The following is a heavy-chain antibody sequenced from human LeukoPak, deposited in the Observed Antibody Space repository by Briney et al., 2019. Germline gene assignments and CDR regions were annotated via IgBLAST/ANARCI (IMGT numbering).Heavy chain of an antibody. CDR1: GFAFSTYW. CDR3: AREDPGATYDY. CDR2: LPGSGSPT. J-gene: IGHJ4*02. D-gene: IGHD7-27*01. V-gene: IGHV3-23*01. Sequence: QSGGSLRLSCAASGFAFSTYWMSWVRQAPGKGLEWVSSLPGSGSPTYYTDPVKGRFTISRDNSKNTLYLQMNSLRVEDTATYYCAREDPGATYDYWGQGTLVIVSS.